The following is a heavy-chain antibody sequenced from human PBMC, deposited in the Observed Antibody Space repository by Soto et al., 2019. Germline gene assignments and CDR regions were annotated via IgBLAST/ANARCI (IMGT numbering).Heavy chain of an antibody. CDR1: GGSISSYY. D-gene: IGHD2-15*01. Sequence: QVQLQESGPGLMKPSETLSLTCTVSGGSISSYYWSWIRQPAGKGLEWIGRIYTSGSTNYNPSLKSRVTMSVDTSKNQFSLKLSSVTAADTAVYYCARDIGYCSGGSCYSYFDYWGQGTLVTVSS. CDR2: IYTSGST. J-gene: IGHJ4*02. CDR3: ARDIGYCSGGSCYSYFDY. V-gene: IGHV4-4*07.